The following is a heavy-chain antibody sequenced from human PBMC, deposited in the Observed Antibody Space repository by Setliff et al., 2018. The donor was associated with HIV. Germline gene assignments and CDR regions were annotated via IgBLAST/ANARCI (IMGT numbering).Heavy chain of an antibody. CDR2: ITHSGST. D-gene: IGHD6-19*01. Sequence: SETLSLTCAVYGGSFSGYFWTWIRQPPGKGLEWIGEITHSGSTNYNPSLETRVTISVDTSKNQFSLKLSSVTAADTAVYYCAKGVAGLQYYYYYMDVWGKGTTVTVSS. V-gene: IGHV4-34*01. J-gene: IGHJ6*03. CDR1: GGSFSGYF. CDR3: AKGVAGLQYYYYYMDV.